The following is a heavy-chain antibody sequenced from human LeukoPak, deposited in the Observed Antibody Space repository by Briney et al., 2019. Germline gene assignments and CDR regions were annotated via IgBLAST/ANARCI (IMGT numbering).Heavy chain of an antibody. V-gene: IGHV4-61*02. D-gene: IGHD6-6*01. CDR1: GGSISSGSYY. CDR2: IYTSGCT. J-gene: IGHJ6*03. Sequence: SETLSLTCTVSGGSISSGSYYWSWIRQPAGKGLEWIGRIYTSGCTNYNPSLKSRVTISVDTSKNQFSLKLSSVTAADTAVYYCARDGTIAARPLYYYYYMDVWGKGTTVTVSS. CDR3: ARDGTIAARPLYYYYYMDV.